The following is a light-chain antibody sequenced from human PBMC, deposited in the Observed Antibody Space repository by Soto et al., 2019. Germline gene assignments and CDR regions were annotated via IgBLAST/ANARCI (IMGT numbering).Light chain of an antibody. CDR3: QQRRDWPRA. CDR2: DAS. J-gene: IGKJ4*01. CDR1: KSVGDS. V-gene: IGKV3-11*01. Sequence: EIVLTQSTATLSLSQGDRATLSCRASKSVGDSLGWYQQKHGQAPRLLIYDASERATGVPARFSASGSGTDFTLTISSLEPEDFAIYYCQQRRDWPRAFGGGTKVEF.